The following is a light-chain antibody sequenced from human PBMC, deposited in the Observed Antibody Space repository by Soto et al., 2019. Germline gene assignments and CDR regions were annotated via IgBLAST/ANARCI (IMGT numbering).Light chain of an antibody. Sequence: QSVLTQAPSVSGAPGQRVTISCTGTSSNIGAGFGVHWYQQLPGTAPKLLIHRNNNRPSGVPDRFSGSKSGPSASLTIDGLQAEDEADYYCQSYDRSLSVVFGGGTKRTVL. J-gene: IGLJ2*01. CDR2: RNN. CDR3: QSYDRSLSVV. V-gene: IGLV1-40*01. CDR1: SSNIGAGFG.